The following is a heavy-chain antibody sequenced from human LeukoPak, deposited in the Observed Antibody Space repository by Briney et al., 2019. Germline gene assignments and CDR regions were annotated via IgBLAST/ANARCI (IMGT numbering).Heavy chain of an antibody. D-gene: IGHD3-22*01. CDR2: IYYSGSS. V-gene: IGHV4-59*01. Sequence: PSETLSLTCTVSGGSISSYYWSWIRQPPGKGLEWIGYIYYSGSSNYNPSLKSRVTISVDTSKNQFSLKLSSVTAADTAVYYCASYYYDSSGFDYWGQGTLVTVSS. CDR1: GGSISSYY. J-gene: IGHJ4*02. CDR3: ASYYYDSSGFDY.